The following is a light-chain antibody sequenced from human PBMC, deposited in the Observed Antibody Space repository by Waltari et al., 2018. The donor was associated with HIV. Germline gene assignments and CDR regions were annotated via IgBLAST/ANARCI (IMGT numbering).Light chain of an antibody. CDR2: WAA. J-gene: IGKJ3*01. Sequence: DIVMIQSPESLVVALGERATITCKCSQNILYKSNSRNYVAWYQKKLGQSPTLLIYWAATRQSGVHDRFSGSGYGTNFTLTINTLQAEDVRVYYCQQYFQPPLTFGPGTKV. V-gene: IGKV4-1*01. CDR1: QNILYKSNSRNY. CDR3: QQYFQPPLT.